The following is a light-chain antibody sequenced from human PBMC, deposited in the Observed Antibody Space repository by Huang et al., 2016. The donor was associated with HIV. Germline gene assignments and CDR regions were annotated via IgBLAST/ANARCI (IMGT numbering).Light chain of an antibody. CDR2: GAS. CDR1: QSVTS. Sequence: EIVMTQSPATLSVSPGERATLSCRASQSVTSLAWYQQKPGQTPRLLIYGASTRATGIPARFRGSGSGTDFTLTISSLQSEDFAVYYCQQYNNWPSITFGQGTRLEIK. V-gene: IGKV3-15*01. J-gene: IGKJ5*01. CDR3: QQYNNWPSIT.